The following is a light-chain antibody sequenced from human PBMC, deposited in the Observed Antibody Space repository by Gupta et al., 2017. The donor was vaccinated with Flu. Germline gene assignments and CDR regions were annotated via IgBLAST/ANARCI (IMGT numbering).Light chain of an antibody. CDR3: QVWDSSIAV. CDR2: RSN. J-gene: IGLJ1*01. V-gene: IGLV3-9*01. Sequence: SYELTQPLSVSLALGQTARITCGGNDIGSKDVHWYQQKPAQAPGLVIYRSNNRPSGIPERFSGSASGNTATLTISRAQDGDEADYYCQVWDSSIAVFGTGTRVT. CDR1: DIGSKD.